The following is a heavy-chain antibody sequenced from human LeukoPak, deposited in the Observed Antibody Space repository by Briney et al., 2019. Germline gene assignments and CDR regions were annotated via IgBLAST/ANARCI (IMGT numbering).Heavy chain of an antibody. J-gene: IGHJ4*02. CDR3: ARLPAAGMFLDY. Sequence: GASVKVSCKASGYTFTGYYMHWVRQAPGQGLEWMGWINPNSGGTNYAQKLQGRVTMTTDTSTSTAYMELRSLRSDDTAVYYCARLPAAGMFLDYWGQGTLVTVSS. V-gene: IGHV1-2*02. CDR1: GYTFTGYY. D-gene: IGHD6-13*01. CDR2: INPNSGGT.